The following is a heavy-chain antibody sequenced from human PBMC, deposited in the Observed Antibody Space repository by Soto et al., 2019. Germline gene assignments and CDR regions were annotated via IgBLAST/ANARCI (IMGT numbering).Heavy chain of an antibody. CDR3: ARDSGKGAYFDY. Sequence: EVQLVESGGALVQPGGPQRLSCPASGFTSSDHNMDWFRQAPGKGLEGVGRIRKNANSYTTAYAASVKGRFTISRDDSKDSLYLQMNSLKTEDTAIYYCARDSGKGAYFDYWGHGTLATVSS. J-gene: IGHJ4*01. CDR1: GFTSSDHN. V-gene: IGHV3-72*01. D-gene: IGHD1-26*01. CDR2: IRKNANSYTT.